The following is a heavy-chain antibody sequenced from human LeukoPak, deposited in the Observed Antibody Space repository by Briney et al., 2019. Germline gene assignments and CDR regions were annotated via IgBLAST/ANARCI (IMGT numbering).Heavy chain of an antibody. CDR3: ARDPLYCSSTSCSDFDY. CDR1: GYTFTGYY. Sequence: ASVKVSCKASGYTFTGYYMHWVRQAPGQGLEWMGWINPNSGGTNYAQKFQGRVTMTRDTSISTAYVELSRLRSDDTAVYYCARDPLYCSSTSCSDFDYWGQGTLVTVSS. J-gene: IGHJ4*02. V-gene: IGHV1-2*02. CDR2: INPNSGGT. D-gene: IGHD2-2*01.